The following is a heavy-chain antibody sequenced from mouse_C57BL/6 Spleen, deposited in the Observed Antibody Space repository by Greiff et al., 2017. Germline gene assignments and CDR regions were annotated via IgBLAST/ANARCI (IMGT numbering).Heavy chain of an antibody. J-gene: IGHJ3*01. CDR3: TTGPFAY. Sequence: EVQLQESGAELVRPGASVKLSCTASGFNIKDDYMHWVKQRPEQGLEWIGWIDPENGDTEYASKFQGKATITADTSSNTAYLQLSSLTSEDTAVYYCTTGPFAYWGQGTLVTVSA. CDR1: GFNIKDDY. CDR2: IDPENGDT. V-gene: IGHV14-4*01.